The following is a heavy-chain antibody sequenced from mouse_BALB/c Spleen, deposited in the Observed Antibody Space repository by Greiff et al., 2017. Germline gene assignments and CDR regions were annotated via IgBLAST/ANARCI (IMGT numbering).Heavy chain of an antibody. CDR1: GYAFSSYW. Sequence: VKLMESGAELVRPGSSVKISCKASGYAFSSYWMNWVKQRPGQGLEWIGQIYPGDGDTNYNGKFKGKATLTADKSSSTAYMQLSSLTSEDSAVYFCARDYGRIYAMDYWGQGTSVTVSS. CDR2: IYPGDGDT. V-gene: IGHV1-80*01. CDR3: ARDYGRIYAMDY. D-gene: IGHD1-1*01. J-gene: IGHJ4*01.